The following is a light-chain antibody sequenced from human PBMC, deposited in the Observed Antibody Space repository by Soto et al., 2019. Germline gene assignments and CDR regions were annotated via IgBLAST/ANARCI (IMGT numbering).Light chain of an antibody. V-gene: IGLV2-14*01. Sequence: QSALTQPASVSGSPGQSSTISCTGTSSDVGGYNYVSWYQQHPGKAPKLMIYEVSNRPSGVSNRFSGSKSGNTASLTISGLQAEDEADYYCSSYTSSSTLVFGGGTKLTGL. CDR3: SSYTSSSTLV. J-gene: IGLJ2*01. CDR2: EVS. CDR1: SSDVGGYNY.